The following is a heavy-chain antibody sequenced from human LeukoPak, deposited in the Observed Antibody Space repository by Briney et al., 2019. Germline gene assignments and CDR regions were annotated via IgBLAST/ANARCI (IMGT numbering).Heavy chain of an antibody. V-gene: IGHV1-24*01. Sequence: ASVKVSCKVSGYTLTELSMHWVRQAPGKGLEWMGGFDPEDGETIYAQKFQGRVTMTEDTSTGTAYMELSSLRSEDTAVYYCATGLILTGYYTDYWGQGTLVTVSS. CDR3: ATGLILTGYYTDY. J-gene: IGHJ4*02. D-gene: IGHD3-9*01. CDR1: GYTLTELS. CDR2: FDPEDGET.